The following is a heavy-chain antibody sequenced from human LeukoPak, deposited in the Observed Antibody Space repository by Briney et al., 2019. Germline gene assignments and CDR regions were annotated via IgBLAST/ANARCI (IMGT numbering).Heavy chain of an antibody. J-gene: IGHJ4*02. Sequence: GGSLRLSCAASGFTFSSYGMHWVRQAPGKGLEWVAVISYDGSNKYYADSVKGRFTISRDNSKNTLYLQMNSLRAEDTAVYYCARGRADILTGYYKYWGQGTLVTVSS. D-gene: IGHD3-9*01. CDR3: ARGRADILTGYYKY. V-gene: IGHV3-30*03. CDR1: GFTFSSYG. CDR2: ISYDGSNK.